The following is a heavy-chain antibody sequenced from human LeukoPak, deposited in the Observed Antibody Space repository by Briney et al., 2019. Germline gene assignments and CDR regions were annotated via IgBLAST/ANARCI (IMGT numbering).Heavy chain of an antibody. V-gene: IGHV4-59*01. Sequence: SETLSLTCAVYGGSFSGYYWSWIRQPPGKGLEWIGYIYYSGSTNYNPSFKSRVTISVDTSKNQFSLKLSSVTAADTAVYFCARLAEYSSSSEYYYYYVDVWGKGTTVTVSS. D-gene: IGHD6-6*01. CDR3: ARLAEYSSSSEYYYYYVDV. CDR1: GGSFSGYY. CDR2: IYYSGST. J-gene: IGHJ6*03.